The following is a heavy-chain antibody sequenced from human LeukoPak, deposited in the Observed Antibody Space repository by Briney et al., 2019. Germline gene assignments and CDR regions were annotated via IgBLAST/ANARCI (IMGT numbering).Heavy chain of an antibody. CDR1: GYTFTDYY. D-gene: IGHD1-26*01. J-gene: IGHJ4*02. V-gene: IGHV1-2*02. CDR3: ARAAKWELLREGLDD. Sequence: ASVHVSCKASGYTFTDYYMHWVRQAPGQGLEWMGWIHPNSGGTKYAQKFQGRVTMTRDTSISTAYMEVSSLRSDDTAVYYCARAAKWELLREGLDDWGRGTLVTVSS. CDR2: IHPNSGGT.